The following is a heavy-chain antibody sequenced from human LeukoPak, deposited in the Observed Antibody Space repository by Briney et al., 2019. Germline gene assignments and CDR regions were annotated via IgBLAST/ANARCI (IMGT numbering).Heavy chain of an antibody. J-gene: IGHJ4*02. CDR2: INPSGGST. Sequence: ASVKVSCKASGYTFTSYYMHWVRQAPGQGLEWMGIINPSGGSTSYAQKFQGRVTMTRDSSTSTVYMELSSLRSEDTAVYYCARREGVVTGFDYWGQGTLVTVSS. CDR3: ARREGVVTGFDY. CDR1: GYTFTSYY. D-gene: IGHD2-21*02. V-gene: IGHV1-46*01.